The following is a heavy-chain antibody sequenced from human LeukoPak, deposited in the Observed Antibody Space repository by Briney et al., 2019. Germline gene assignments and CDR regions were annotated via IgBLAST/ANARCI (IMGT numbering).Heavy chain of an antibody. CDR3: ARGPLWWAYFDY. Sequence: SETLSLTCSVSGDSISTSSYYWGWIRQPPGKGLEWIGTIYYSGSTYYNPSLTSRVTISVDTSKNQFSLKLTSVTAADTAVYYCARGPLWWAYFDYWGQGTLVTVSS. CDR1: GDSISTSSYY. J-gene: IGHJ4*02. D-gene: IGHD2-21*01. CDR2: IYYSGST. V-gene: IGHV4-39*01.